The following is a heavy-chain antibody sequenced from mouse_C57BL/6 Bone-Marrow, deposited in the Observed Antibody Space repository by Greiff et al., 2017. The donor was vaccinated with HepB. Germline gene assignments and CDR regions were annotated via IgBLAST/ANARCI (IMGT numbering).Heavy chain of an antibody. D-gene: IGHD2-4*01. V-gene: IGHV14-4*01. J-gene: IGHJ2*01. CDR1: GFNIKDDY. Sequence: VQLQQSGAELVRPGASVKLSCTASGFNIKDDYMHWVKQRPEQGLEWIGWIDPENGDTEYASKFQGKATITADTSSNTAYLQLSSLPSEDTAVYYCTTLDYDYWGQGTTLTVSS. CDR2: IDPENGDT. CDR3: TTLDYDY.